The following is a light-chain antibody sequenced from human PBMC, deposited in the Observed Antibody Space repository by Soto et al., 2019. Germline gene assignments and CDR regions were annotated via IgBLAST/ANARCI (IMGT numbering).Light chain of an antibody. J-gene: IGLJ2*01. CDR3: AAWDDLLNAVV. V-gene: IGLV1-44*01. CDR2: NNN. CDR1: SSSFGRNT. Sequence: QSVLTQPPSASGTPGQRVTIFCSGSSSSFGRNTVNWYQHLPGTAPRLLIFNNNQWPSGVPDRFSGSKSGTSASLAISGLQSEEEDDYYCAAWDDLLNAVVCGGGTKLTVL.